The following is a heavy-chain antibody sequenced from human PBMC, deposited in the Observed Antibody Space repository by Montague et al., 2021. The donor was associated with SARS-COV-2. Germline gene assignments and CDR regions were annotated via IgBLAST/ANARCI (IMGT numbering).Heavy chain of an antibody. CDR3: ARDGGLYSSSWYLGYFDY. D-gene: IGHD6-13*01. J-gene: IGHJ4*02. V-gene: IGHV6-1*01. CDR1: GDSVSSNSAA. Sequence: CAISGDSVSSNSAAWNWIRQSPSRGLEWLGRTYYRSKWYNDYAVSVKSRITINPDTSKNQFSLQLNSATPEDTAVYYCARDGGLYSSSWYLGYFDYWGQGTLVTVSS. CDR2: TYYRSKWYN.